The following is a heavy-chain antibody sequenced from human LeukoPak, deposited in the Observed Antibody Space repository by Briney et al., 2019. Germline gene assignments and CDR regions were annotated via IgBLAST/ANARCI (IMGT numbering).Heavy chain of an antibody. CDR2: IYSGGST. V-gene: IGHV3-53*01. D-gene: IGHD2-2*01. CDR3: ARGLGYCTSTTCLLPFDY. J-gene: IGHJ4*02. CDR1: GFAFNTYY. Sequence: GGSLRLSCAASGFAFNTYYMSWVRQAPGKGLECVSVIYSGGSTYYADSVKGRFTVSRDNSKNTLYLQMNSLRAEDTAMYYCARGLGYCTSTTCLLPFDYWGQGTLVTVSS.